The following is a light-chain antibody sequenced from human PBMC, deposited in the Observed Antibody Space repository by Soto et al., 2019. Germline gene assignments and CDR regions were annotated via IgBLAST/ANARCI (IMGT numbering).Light chain of an antibody. CDR2: EGS. CDR3: CSFGSRSTFYV. Sequence: QSVLTQPASVSGSPGQSITISCTGSSSDVGNYNFVSWYQQHPGKAPKLMIYEGSKRPSGVSSRFSGSKSGNTASLTISGLQAEDEADYYCCSFGSRSTFYVFATGTKLTVL. CDR1: SSDVGNYNF. V-gene: IGLV2-23*01. J-gene: IGLJ1*01.